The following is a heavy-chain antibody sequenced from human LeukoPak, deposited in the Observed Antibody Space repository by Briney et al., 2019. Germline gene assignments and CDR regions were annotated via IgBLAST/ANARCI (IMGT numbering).Heavy chain of an antibody. CDR1: GGSISSYY. CDR2: IYTSGST. V-gene: IGHV4-4*07. D-gene: IGHD2-15*01. J-gene: IGHJ5*02. CDR3: ARYCSGGSCYLEGFDP. Sequence: SETLSLTCTVSGGSISSYYWSWIRQPAGKGLEWIGRIYTSGSTNYNPSLKSRVTISVDTSKNQFSLKLSSVTAADTALYYCARYCSGGSCYLEGFDPWGQGTLVTVSS.